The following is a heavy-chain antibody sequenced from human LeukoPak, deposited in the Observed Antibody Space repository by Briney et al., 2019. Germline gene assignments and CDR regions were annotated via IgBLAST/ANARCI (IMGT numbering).Heavy chain of an antibody. J-gene: IGHJ6*03. V-gene: IGHV1-8*01. CDR2: MNPNSGNT. D-gene: IGHD6-6*01. CDR1: GYTFTSYD. Sequence: ASVKVSCKASGYTFTSYDINWVRQATGQGLEWMGWMNPNSGNTGYAQKFQGRVTMTRNTSISTAYMVLSSLRSEDTAVYYCARGLKGAARPNRYYYYMDVWGKGTTVTVSS. CDR3: ARGLKGAARPNRYYYYMDV.